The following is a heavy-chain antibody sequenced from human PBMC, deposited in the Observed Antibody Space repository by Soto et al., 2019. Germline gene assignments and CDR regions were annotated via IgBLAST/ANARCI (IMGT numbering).Heavy chain of an antibody. CDR2: IYHSGST. V-gene: IGHV4-4*01. D-gene: IGHD3-16*01. CDR1: SGSISSSNW. Sequence: SETLSLTCAVSSGSISSSNWWSWVRQPPGKGLEWIGEIYHSGSTNYNPSLKSRVTISVDKSKNQFSLKLSSVTAADTAVYCCARVIYDYIWGSPNWFDPWGQGTLVTVSS. CDR3: ARVIYDYIWGSPNWFDP. J-gene: IGHJ5*02.